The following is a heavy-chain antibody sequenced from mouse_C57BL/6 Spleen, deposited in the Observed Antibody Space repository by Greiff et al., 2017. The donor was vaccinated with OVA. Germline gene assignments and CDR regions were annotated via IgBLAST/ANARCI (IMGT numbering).Heavy chain of an antibody. CDR1: GYTFTSYW. D-gene: IGHD3-2*02. J-gene: IGHJ2*01. Sequence: VQLQQPGAELVMPGASVKLSCKASGYTFTSYWMHWVKQRPGQGLEWIGEIDPSDSYTNYNQKFKGKSTLTVDKSSSTAYMQLSSLTSEDSAVYYCARLYSSGYFDYWGQGTTLTVSS. CDR2: IDPSDSYT. CDR3: ARLYSSGYFDY. V-gene: IGHV1-69*01.